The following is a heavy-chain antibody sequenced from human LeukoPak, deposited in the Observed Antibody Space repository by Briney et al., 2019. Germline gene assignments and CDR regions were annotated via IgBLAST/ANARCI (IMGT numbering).Heavy chain of an antibody. D-gene: IGHD3-10*01. Sequence: PSETLPLTCTVSGGSISESSYYWGWIRQSPGKVLEWIGSISNSGSTHYNPSLKSRVNISIDTSKNQFSLKLNSVTAADTAVFYCAKDRGYGSGTFSRNNWFDLWGQGTLVIVSS. CDR1: GGSISESSYY. V-gene: IGHV4-39*07. J-gene: IGHJ5*02. CDR3: AKDRGYGSGTFSRNNWFDL. CDR2: ISNSGST.